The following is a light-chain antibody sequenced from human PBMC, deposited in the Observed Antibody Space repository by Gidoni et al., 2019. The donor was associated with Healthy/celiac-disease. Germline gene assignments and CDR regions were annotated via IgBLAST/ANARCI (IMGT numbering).Light chain of an antibody. CDR2: GAS. J-gene: IGKJ1*01. Sequence: EIVLTQSPGTLSLSPGERATLSCRANQSVSSSYLAWYQQKPGQAPRLLIYGASSRATGIPDRFSGSGSGTDFTLTISRLEPEDFAVYYCQQYGSSPQRTFGQGTKVEIK. CDR1: QSVSSSY. V-gene: IGKV3-20*01. CDR3: QQYGSSPQRT.